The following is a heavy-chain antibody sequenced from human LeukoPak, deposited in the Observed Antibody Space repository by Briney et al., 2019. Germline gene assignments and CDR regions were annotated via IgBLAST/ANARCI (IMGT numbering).Heavy chain of an antibody. CDR3: ARWRNSGSYRGYYYYGMDV. Sequence: SETLSLTCAVYGGSFSGYYWSWIRQPPGKGLEWIGEINHSGSTNYNPSLKSRVTISVDTSKNQFSLELSSVTAADTAVYYCARWRNSGSYRGYYYYGMDVWGQGTTVTVSS. D-gene: IGHD1-26*01. V-gene: IGHV4-34*01. CDR1: GGSFSGYY. CDR2: INHSGST. J-gene: IGHJ6*02.